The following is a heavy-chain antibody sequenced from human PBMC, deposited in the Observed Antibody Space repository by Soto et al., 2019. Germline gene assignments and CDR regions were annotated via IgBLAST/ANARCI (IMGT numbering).Heavy chain of an antibody. CDR1: GGSISIYY. V-gene: IGHV4-4*07. CDR2: IYTSGST. CDR3: ARDPVAGTNSETNWFDP. Sequence: KASETLSLTCTFSGGSISIYYWGWIRQPAGKGLEWIGRIYTSGSTNYNPSLKSRVTMSVDTSKNQFSLKLSSVTAADTAVYYCARDPVAGTNSETNWFDPWGQGTMVTVSS. J-gene: IGHJ5*02. D-gene: IGHD6-19*01.